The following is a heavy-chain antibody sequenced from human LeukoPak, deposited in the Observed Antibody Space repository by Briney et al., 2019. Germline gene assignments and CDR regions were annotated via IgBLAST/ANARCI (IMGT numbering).Heavy chain of an antibody. Sequence: GGSLRLSCAASGFTFSSYWMHWVRQAPGKGLVWVSRINSDGSSTSYADSVKGRFTISRDNAKNTLYLQMNSLRAEDTAVYYCARGETTVTPYYYYGMDVWGQGTTVTVSS. CDR3: ARGETTVTPYYYYGMDV. CDR1: GFTFSSYW. J-gene: IGHJ6*02. CDR2: INSDGSST. D-gene: IGHD4-17*01. V-gene: IGHV3-74*01.